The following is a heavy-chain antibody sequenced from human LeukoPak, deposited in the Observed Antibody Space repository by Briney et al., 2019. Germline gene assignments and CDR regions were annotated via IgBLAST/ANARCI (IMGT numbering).Heavy chain of an antibody. CDR2: IIPIFGTA. D-gene: IGHD3/OR15-3a*01. Sequence: GASVKVSCKASGGTFISYAISWVRQAPGQGLEWMGGIIPIFGTANYAQKFQGRVTITADESTSTAYMELSSLRSEDTAVYYCARDKFGLDGQPAIFDYWGQGTLVTVSS. V-gene: IGHV1-69*01. CDR3: ARDKFGLDGQPAIFDY. J-gene: IGHJ4*02. CDR1: GGTFISYA.